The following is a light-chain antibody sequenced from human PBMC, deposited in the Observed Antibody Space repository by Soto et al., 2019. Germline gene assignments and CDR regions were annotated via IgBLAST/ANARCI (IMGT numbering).Light chain of an antibody. CDR1: QSVSSSY. J-gene: IGKJ4*01. CDR3: QQYGGSPT. Sequence: EIVLTQSPGTLSLSPGERATLSCRASQSVSSSYLAWYQQKPGQAPRLLIYGASSRATGIPDRFSGSGSGTDFTLTISRLEHEGCALYYCQQYGGSPTFGGGKRVEIK. CDR2: GAS. V-gene: IGKV3-20*01.